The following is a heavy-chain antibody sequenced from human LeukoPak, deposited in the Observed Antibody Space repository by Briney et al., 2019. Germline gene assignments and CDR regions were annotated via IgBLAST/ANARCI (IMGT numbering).Heavy chain of an antibody. V-gene: IGHV1-2*02. CDR1: GYTFTSYG. Sequence: GASVKVSCKASGYTFTSYGISWVRQAPGQGLEWMGWINPNSGGTNYAQKFQGRVTMTRDTSISTAYMELSRLRSDDTAVYYCARDWFNKYCSGGSCLDYWGQGTLVTVSS. CDR3: ARDWFNKYCSGGSCLDY. D-gene: IGHD2-15*01. CDR2: INPNSGGT. J-gene: IGHJ4*02.